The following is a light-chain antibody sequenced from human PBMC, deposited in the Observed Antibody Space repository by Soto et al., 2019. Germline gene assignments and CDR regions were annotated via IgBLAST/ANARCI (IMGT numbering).Light chain of an antibody. V-gene: IGKV3-20*01. CDR1: QRVSSSY. CDR3: QRYGSSPPFT. J-gene: IGKJ2*01. CDR2: GAS. Sequence: EIVLTQSPGTLSLSPGERATLSCRASQRVSSSYLAWYQQKTGQAPRLLIYGASSRATGIPDRLSGSGSGTVFTLTISGLESGDLAVYFCQRYGSSPPFTFGQGTKVEI.